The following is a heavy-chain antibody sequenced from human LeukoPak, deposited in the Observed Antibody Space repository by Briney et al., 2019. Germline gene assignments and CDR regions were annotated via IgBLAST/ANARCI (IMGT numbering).Heavy chain of an antibody. Sequence: GGSLRLSCAASGFTLSDYYMSWIREAPGKGLECGSYISSSGSTIYYADSVKGRFAISRDNAKNSLYLQMNSLRAEDTAVYYCARRRDFIDYWGQGTLVTVSS. D-gene: IGHD3/OR15-3a*01. V-gene: IGHV3-11*01. CDR3: ARRRDFIDY. J-gene: IGHJ4*02. CDR2: ISSSGSTI. CDR1: GFTLSDYY.